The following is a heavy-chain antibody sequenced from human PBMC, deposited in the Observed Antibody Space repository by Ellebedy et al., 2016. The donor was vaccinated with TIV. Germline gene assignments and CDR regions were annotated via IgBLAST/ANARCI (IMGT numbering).Heavy chain of an antibody. CDR3: ARDPSASCRSTRCYWFFDP. Sequence: SETLSLTCTVSGGSISSGGYYWSWIRQHPGKGLEWIGYIYYSGSTYYNPSLKSRVTISLDTSKNQFSLKLTSVTAADTAVYYCARDPSASCRSTRCYWFFDPWGRGTLVTVSS. D-gene: IGHD2-2*01. V-gene: IGHV4-31*03. CDR2: IYYSGST. CDR1: GGSISSGGYY. J-gene: IGHJ2*01.